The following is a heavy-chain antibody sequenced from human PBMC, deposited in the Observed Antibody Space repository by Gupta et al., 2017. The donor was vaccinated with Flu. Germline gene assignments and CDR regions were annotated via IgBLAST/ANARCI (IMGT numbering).Heavy chain of an antibody. J-gene: IGHJ4*02. V-gene: IGHV3-23*01. Sequence: EVQLLESGGGLVQPGGSLRLSCAASGFTFNIYAMSWVRQAPGKGLEWVSSLSGSGVSKYYADSVKGRVTISRDNSKNTLYLQMNSLRAEDTAVYYCAKIKGIATGDAYFDYWGQGTLVTVSS. D-gene: IGHD6-13*01. CDR3: AKIKGIATGDAYFDY. CDR1: GFTFNIYA. CDR2: LSGSGVSK.